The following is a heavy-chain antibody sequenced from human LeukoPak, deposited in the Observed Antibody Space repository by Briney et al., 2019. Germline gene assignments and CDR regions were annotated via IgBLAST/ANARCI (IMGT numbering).Heavy chain of an antibody. CDR3: ARRRGYSYGYQNY. D-gene: IGHD5-18*01. CDR1: GGSLSGYY. CDR2: INRSGST. V-gene: IGHV4-34*01. Sequence: SETLSLTCAVYGGSLSGYYWSWIRQPPGKGLEWIGEINRSGSTNYNPSLKSRVTISVDTSKNQFSLKLSSVTAADTAVYYCARRRGYSYGYQNYWGQGTLVTVSS. J-gene: IGHJ4*02.